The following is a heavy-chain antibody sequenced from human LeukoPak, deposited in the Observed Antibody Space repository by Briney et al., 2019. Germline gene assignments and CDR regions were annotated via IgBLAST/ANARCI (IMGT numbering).Heavy chain of an antibody. V-gene: IGHV4-59*01. J-gene: IGHJ4*02. CDR3: ARQSISGSSISYFDY. Sequence: ETESLTCTVSGGSISSYYWSWIRQPPGKGLEWIGNIYDSGSTNYNPSLKSRVTISVDTSKNQCSLKLSSVTAADTAVYYCARQSISGSSISYFDYWGQGTRDSFSS. CDR1: GGSISSYY. CDR2: IYDSGST. D-gene: IGHD3-22*01.